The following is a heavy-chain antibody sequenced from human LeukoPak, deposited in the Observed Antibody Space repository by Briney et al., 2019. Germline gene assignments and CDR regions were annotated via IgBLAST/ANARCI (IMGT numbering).Heavy chain of an antibody. V-gene: IGHV1-24*01. J-gene: IGHJ2*01. CDR3: ATGTVLHWYFDL. CDR2: FDPEDGET. Sequence: ASVKVSCKVSGYTLTELSMHRVRQAPGKGLEWMGGFDPEDGETIYAQKFQGRVTMTEDTSTDTAYMELSSLRSEDTAVYYCATGTVLHWYFDLWGRGTLVTVSS. D-gene: IGHD2-15*01. CDR1: GYTLTELS.